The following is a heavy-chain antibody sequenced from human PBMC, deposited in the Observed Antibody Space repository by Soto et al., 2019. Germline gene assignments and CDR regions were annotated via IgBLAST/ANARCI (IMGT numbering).Heavy chain of an antibody. CDR1: GFTFSSYA. D-gene: IGHD3-10*01. CDR2: ISYDGSNK. Sequence: QVQLVESGGGVVQPGRSLRLSCAASGFTFSSYAMQWVRHAPGKGLEWVAVISYDGSNKYYADSVKGRFTICRDNSKNTLYLQMSGRRAEGAGVYYCARPDYGSGSYPDYWGQGTLVTVSS. V-gene: IGHV3-30-3*01. CDR3: ARPDYGSGSYPDY. J-gene: IGHJ4*02.